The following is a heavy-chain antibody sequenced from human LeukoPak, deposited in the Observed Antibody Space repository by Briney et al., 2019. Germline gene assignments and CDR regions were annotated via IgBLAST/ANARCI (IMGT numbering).Heavy chain of an antibody. J-gene: IGHJ3*02. Sequence: PGGSLRLSCAASGFTFSSYWMHWVRHAPGKGLVWVSRLNTDGSSTNYADSVKGRFTISRDDAKNTVYLQMSSLRVEDTAVYYCARDDGRGAPDAFDIWGQGTTVTVSS. D-gene: IGHD3-10*01. CDR3: ARDDGRGAPDAFDI. CDR2: LNTDGSST. V-gene: IGHV3-74*01. CDR1: GFTFSSYW.